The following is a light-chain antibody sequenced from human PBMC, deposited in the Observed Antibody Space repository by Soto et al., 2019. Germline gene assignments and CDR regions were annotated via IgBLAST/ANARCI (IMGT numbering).Light chain of an antibody. V-gene: IGKV1-33*01. Sequence: DIQMTQSPSSLSASVGDRVTITCQASQDISNYLNWYQQKPGKAPKLLIYDASNLETGVPSRFSGSGSGTDSTFTISSLQPEDIATYYCQQYDNLPFTFGPGTKVDI. CDR2: DAS. CDR1: QDISNY. J-gene: IGKJ3*01. CDR3: QQYDNLPFT.